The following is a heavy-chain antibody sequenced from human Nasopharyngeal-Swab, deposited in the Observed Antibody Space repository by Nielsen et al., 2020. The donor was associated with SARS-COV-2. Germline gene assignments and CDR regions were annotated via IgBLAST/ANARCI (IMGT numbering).Heavy chain of an antibody. CDR3: ARVAAAGGDV. Sequence: WIRQPPGKGLEWIGYIYYSGSTYYNPSLKSQVTISVDTSKNQFSLKLSSVTAADTAVYYCARVAAAGGDVWGQGTTVTVSS. V-gene: IGHV4-59*01. D-gene: IGHD6-13*01. CDR2: IYYSGST. J-gene: IGHJ6*02.